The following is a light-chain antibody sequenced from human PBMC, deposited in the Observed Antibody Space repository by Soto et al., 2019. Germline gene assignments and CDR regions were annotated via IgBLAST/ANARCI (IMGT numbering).Light chain of an antibody. CDR2: RNN. CDR3: AAWDDSLSGPV. Sequence: QSVLTQPPSASGTPGQRVTISCYGSSSNIGSNYVYWYQQLPGTAPKLLIYRNNQRPSGVPDRFSGSKSGTSASLAISGLRSEDEADDYCAAWDDSLSGPVFGGGTQLTVL. V-gene: IGLV1-47*01. CDR1: SSNIGSNY. J-gene: IGLJ7*01.